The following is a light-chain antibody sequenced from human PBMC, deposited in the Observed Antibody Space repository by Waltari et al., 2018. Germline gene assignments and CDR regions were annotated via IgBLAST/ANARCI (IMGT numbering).Light chain of an antibody. CDR3: SSYTSTKTGV. CDR2: GVS. V-gene: IGLV2-14*01. J-gene: IGLJ1*01. CDR1: SSDDGGYNY. Sequence: QSALTQPAHVPGSPGQSITIPCLGNSSDDGGYNYVPWYQQYPGKAPKLMIYGVSYRPSGISNRFSGSKSGNTATLTISGLQAEDEADYYCSSYTSTKTGVFGTGTKVTVL.